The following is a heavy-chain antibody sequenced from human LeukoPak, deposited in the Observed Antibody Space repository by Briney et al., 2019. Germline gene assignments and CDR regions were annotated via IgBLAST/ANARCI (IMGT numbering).Heavy chain of an antibody. V-gene: IGHV5-51*01. D-gene: IGHD3-9*01. J-gene: IGHJ4*02. CDR2: IYPGDSDT. Sequence: GESLKISCKGSGYSFTSYWIGWVRQMPGKGLEWMGIIYPGDSDTRYSPSFQGQATISANKSISTAYLQWSSLKASDTAMYYCARQFNDILTGYHDYWGQGTLVTVSS. CDR1: GYSFTSYW. CDR3: ARQFNDILTGYHDY.